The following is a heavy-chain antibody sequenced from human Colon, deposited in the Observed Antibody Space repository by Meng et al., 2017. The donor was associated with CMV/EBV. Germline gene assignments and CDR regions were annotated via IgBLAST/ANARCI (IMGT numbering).Heavy chain of an antibody. CDR2: ISSSSSYI. CDR1: GFNLSSYS. J-gene: IGHJ4*02. D-gene: IGHD4-17*01. CDR3: AKGTAATTVPDFDS. Sequence: GESLKISCTASGFNLSSYSMNWVRQAPGKGLEWVSSISSSSSYIYYADSVRGRFTISRDNSNNLLVLQLNSLRSDDSALYYCAKGTAATTVPDFDSWGQGTLVTVSS. V-gene: IGHV3-21*04.